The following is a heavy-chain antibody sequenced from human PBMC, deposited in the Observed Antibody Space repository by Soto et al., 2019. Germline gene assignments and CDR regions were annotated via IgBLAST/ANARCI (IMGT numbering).Heavy chain of an antibody. D-gene: IGHD3-10*01. CDR1: GGSFSGYY. V-gene: IGHV4-34*01. Sequence: PSETLSLTCAVYGGSFSGYYWSWIRQPPGKGLEWIGEINHSGSTNYNPSLKSRVTISVDTSKNQFSLKLSSVTAADTAVYYCARLSSSYGSGSYYYYYGMDVWGQGTTVTVSS. CDR2: INHSGST. J-gene: IGHJ6*02. CDR3: ARLSSSYGSGSYYYYYGMDV.